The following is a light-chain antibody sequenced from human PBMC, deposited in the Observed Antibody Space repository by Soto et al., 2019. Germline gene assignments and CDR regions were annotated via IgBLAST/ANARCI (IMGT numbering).Light chain of an antibody. CDR1: SSDTGGYNS. Sequence: QSVLTQPASVSGSPGQSITISCTRTSSDTGGYNSVSWYQQHPRKAPKLMIYEVTNRPSGISNRFSGPKSGNTASLTISGLQAEDEADYYCSSYTRGNTYVFGTGTRSPS. J-gene: IGLJ1*01. CDR2: EVT. CDR3: SSYTRGNTYV. V-gene: IGLV2-14*01.